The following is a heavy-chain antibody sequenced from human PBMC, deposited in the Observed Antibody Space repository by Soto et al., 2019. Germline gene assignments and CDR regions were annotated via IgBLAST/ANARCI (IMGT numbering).Heavy chain of an antibody. D-gene: IGHD3-10*01. J-gene: IGHJ4*02. CDR3: ARGGWFGELSPRSPFDY. V-gene: IGHV4-34*01. CDR1: GGSFSGYY. CDR2: INHSGST. Sequence: QVQLQQWGAGLLKPSETLSLTCAVYGGSFSGYYWSWIRQPPGKGLEWIGEINHSGSTNYNPSLTSRVTISVXXSXNXXSLKLSSVTAADTAVYYCARGGWFGELSPRSPFDYWGQGTLVTVSS.